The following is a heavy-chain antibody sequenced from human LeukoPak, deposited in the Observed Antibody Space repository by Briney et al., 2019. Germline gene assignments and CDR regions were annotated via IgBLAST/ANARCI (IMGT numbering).Heavy chain of an antibody. CDR2: IKQDGSEK. CDR1: TFPFSTYW. J-gene: IGHJ4*02. V-gene: IGHV3-7*01. Sequence: GGSLRLSCAASTFPFSTYWMSWVRQAPGKGLEWVANIKQDGSEKYSMDSVKGRFTISRDNAKNSLYLQMNSLRAEDTAVYYCARGSGQWLDRWGQGTLVTVSS. D-gene: IGHD6-19*01. CDR3: ARGSGQWLDR.